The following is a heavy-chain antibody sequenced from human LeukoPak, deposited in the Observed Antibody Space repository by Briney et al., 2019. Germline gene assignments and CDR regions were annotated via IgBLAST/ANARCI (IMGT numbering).Heavy chain of an antibody. Sequence: PGGSLRLSCAASGFTLSDYYMSWIRQAPGKGLEWVSYISGTSNYTDYADSVKGRFTISRDNAKNSLYLQMNRLRAEDTAVYYCARDSSSWYVYEGVWGKGTTVTVSS. CDR3: ARDSSSWYVYEGV. D-gene: IGHD6-13*01. CDR1: GFTLSDYY. CDR2: ISGTSNYT. V-gene: IGHV3-11*06. J-gene: IGHJ6*04.